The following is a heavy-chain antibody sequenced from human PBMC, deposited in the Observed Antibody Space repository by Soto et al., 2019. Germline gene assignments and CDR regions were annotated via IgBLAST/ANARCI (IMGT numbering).Heavy chain of an antibody. CDR1: GGSISSGDYY. V-gene: IGHV4-30-4*01. J-gene: IGHJ5*02. Sequence: TLSLTCTVSGGSISSGDYYWSWIRQPPGKGLEWIGYIYHSGSTYYNPSLKSRVTISVDTSKNQFSLKLSSVTAADTAVNYCARVGPEALTWFDPWGQGTLVTVSS. CDR2: IYHSGST. CDR3: ARVGPEALTWFDP.